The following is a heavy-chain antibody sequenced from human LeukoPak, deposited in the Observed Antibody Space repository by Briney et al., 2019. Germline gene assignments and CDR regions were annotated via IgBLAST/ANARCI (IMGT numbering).Heavy chain of an antibody. V-gene: IGHV4-4*02. CDR1: GGSISNNNW. CDR2: IFHSGTT. Sequence: PSETLSLTCAVSGGSISNNNWWSWVRQPPGKGLEWIGEIFHSGTTNYNPSLKSRVTILVDKSKNHFSLKLSSVTAADTAVYYCARSGGNSVVDAFDIWGQGTMVTVSS. CDR3: ARSGGNSVVDAFDI. J-gene: IGHJ3*02. D-gene: IGHD4-23*01.